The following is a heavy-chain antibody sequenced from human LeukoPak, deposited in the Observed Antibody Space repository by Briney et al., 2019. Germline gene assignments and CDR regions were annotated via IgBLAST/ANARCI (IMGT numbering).Heavy chain of an antibody. V-gene: IGHV3-7*01. D-gene: IGHD3-22*01. CDR2: INRDGGQR. CDR3: ARDQIVVVTTVYYYYGMDV. J-gene: IGHJ6*02. CDR1: GFTLSGYW. Sequence: QSGGSLRLSCAASGFTLSGYWMTWVRQGPGKGLEWVANINRDGGQRSYVDSVKGRFTISRDNAKNSLYLQMNSLRAEDTAVYYCARDQIVVVTTVYYYYGMDVWGQGTTVTVSS.